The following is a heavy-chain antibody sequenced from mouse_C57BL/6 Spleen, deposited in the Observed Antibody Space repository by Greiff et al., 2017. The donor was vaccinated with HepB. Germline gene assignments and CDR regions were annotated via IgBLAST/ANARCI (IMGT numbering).Heavy chain of an antibody. CDR1: GYTFTDYE. Sequence: QVQLQQSGAELVRPGASVTLSCKASGYTFTDYEMHWVKQTPVHGLEWIGAIDPETGGTAYNQKFKGKAILTADKSSSTAYMELRSLTSEDSAVYYCTYYYGSSLFAYWGQGTLVTVSA. V-gene: IGHV1-15*01. CDR3: TYYYGSSLFAY. J-gene: IGHJ3*01. D-gene: IGHD1-1*01. CDR2: IDPETGGT.